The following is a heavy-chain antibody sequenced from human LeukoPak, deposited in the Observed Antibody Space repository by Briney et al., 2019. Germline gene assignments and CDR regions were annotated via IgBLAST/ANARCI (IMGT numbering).Heavy chain of an antibody. CDR3: ARADHYYRSGSYMDY. J-gene: IGHJ4*02. CDR2: INPNSGGT. CDR1: GYTFTGYY. D-gene: IGHD3-10*01. Sequence: GASVKVSCKACGYTFTGYYMHWVRQAPGQGLEWMGWINPNSGGTNYAQKFQGRVTMTRDTSISTAYMELSRLRSDDTAVYYCARADHYYRSGSYMDYWGQGTLVTVSS. V-gene: IGHV1-2*02.